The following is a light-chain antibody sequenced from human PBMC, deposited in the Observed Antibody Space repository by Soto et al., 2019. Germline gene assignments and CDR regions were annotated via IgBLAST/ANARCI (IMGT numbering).Light chain of an antibody. Sequence: EIVLTQSPATLSVSPGERATLSCSASQSVSSHLAWYRQRPGQAPRLLIYDTFRRATGVPARFSGSGSGTEFTLTISSLQSEDFAVYYCQQYNDWSPWTFGQGTKVEI. CDR2: DTF. CDR1: QSVSSH. V-gene: IGKV3-15*01. CDR3: QQYNDWSPWT. J-gene: IGKJ1*01.